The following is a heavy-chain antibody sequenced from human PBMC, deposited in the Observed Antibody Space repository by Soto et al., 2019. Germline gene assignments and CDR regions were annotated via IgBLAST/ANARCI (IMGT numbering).Heavy chain of an antibody. CDR1: GGSISSSSYF. J-gene: IGHJ4*02. CDR2: IFYSGTT. V-gene: IGHV4-39*01. Sequence: PSETLSLTCSVSGGSISSSSYFWGWVRHPPGQGLEWLATIFYSGTTYYNPSLKSRVTISVDASKNRFSLKLSSVTAADTAVFFCARQVGSGSYYFDYWGQGTLVTVSS. CDR3: ARQVGSGSYYFDY. D-gene: IGHD3-10*01.